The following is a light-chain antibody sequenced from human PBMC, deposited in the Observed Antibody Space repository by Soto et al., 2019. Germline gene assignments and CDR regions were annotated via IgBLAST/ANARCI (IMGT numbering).Light chain of an antibody. CDR2: VNS. Sequence: QSVLTQPPSVSGAPGQRVTISCTGPSSNIGAGYDVHWYQQVPGTSPKLLIFVNSNRPSGVPDRFSGSKSGTSASLAITGLQAEDEADYYCQSYDNSLSVHVVFGGGTKLTVL. V-gene: IGLV1-40*01. CDR1: SSNIGAGYD. J-gene: IGLJ2*01. CDR3: QSYDNSLSVHVV.